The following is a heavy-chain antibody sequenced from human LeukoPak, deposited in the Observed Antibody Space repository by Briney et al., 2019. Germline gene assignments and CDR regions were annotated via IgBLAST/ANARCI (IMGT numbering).Heavy chain of an antibody. D-gene: IGHD6-19*01. V-gene: IGHV1-69*01. CDR2: IIPIFGTA. CDR3: ARDRDPSQWLVYDY. Sequence: VKVSCKASGGTFSSYAISWVRQAPGQGLEWMGGIIPIFGTANYAQKFQGRGTITADESTSTAYMELSSLRSEDTAVYYCARDRDPSQWLVYDYWGQGTLVTVSS. J-gene: IGHJ4*02. CDR1: GGTFSSYA.